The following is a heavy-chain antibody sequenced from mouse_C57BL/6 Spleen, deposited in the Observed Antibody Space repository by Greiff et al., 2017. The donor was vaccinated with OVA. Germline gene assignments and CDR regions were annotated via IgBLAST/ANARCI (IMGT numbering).Heavy chain of an antibody. CDR1: GYTFTSYW. CDR3: ARGGTYYSNYASMDY. Sequence: VQLQQPGAELVKPGASVKMSCKASGYTFTSYWITWVKQRPGQGLEWIGDIYPGSGSTNYNEKFKSKATLTVDTSSSTAYMQLSSLTSEDSAVYYGARGGTYYSNYASMDYWGQGTSVTVSS. V-gene: IGHV1-55*01. D-gene: IGHD2-5*01. J-gene: IGHJ4*01. CDR2: IYPGSGST.